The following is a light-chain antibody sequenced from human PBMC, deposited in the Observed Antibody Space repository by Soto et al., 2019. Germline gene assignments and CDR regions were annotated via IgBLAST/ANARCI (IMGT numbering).Light chain of an antibody. CDR3: CSYTSTNSRV. J-gene: IGLJ3*02. CDR2: EVS. CDR1: SNDVGGYNY. Sequence: QSVLTQPASMSGSPGQSITISCTGTSNDVGGYNYVSWYQQHPGKAPKLMIFEVSNRPSGVSNRFSGSKSGNTASLTISRLQAEDEAYYYCCSYTSTNSRVFGGGTKLTVL. V-gene: IGLV2-14*01.